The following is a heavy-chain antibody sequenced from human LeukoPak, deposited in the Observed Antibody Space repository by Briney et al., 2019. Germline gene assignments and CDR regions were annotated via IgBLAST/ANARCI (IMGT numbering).Heavy chain of an antibody. Sequence: SETLSLTCTVSGGSISSYYWSWIRQPPGKGLEWIGYIYYSGSTNYNPSLKSRVTISVDTSKNQFSLKLSSVTAADTAVYYCARADYYYDRTGGGLGAFDIWGQGTMVTVSS. CDR3: ARADYYYDRTGGGLGAFDI. CDR2: IYYSGST. D-gene: IGHD3-22*01. CDR1: GGSISSYY. J-gene: IGHJ3*02. V-gene: IGHV4-59*12.